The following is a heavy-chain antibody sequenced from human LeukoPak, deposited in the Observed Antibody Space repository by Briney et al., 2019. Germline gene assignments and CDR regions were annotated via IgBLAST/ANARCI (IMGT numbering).Heavy chain of an antibody. J-gene: IGHJ5*02. V-gene: IGHV4-39*07. D-gene: IGHD3-22*01. Sequence: SETLSLTCTVSGGSISSSSYYWGWIRQPPGKGLEWIGSIYYSGSTYYNPSLKSRVTISVDTSKNQFSLKLSSVTAADTAVYYCARGCDSSGYYYCGWFDPWGQGTLVTVSS. CDR2: IYYSGST. CDR1: GGSISSSSYY. CDR3: ARGCDSSGYYYCGWFDP.